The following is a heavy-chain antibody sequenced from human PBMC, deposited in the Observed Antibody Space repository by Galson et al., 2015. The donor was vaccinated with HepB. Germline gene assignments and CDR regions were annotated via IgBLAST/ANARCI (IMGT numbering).Heavy chain of an antibody. CDR2: IFSNDEK. D-gene: IGHD3-10*01. Sequence: PALVKPTQTLTLTCTFSGFSLSNARMGVSWIRQPPGKALEWLAHIFSNDEKSYSTSLKSRRTISKDTSKSQVVLTMTNMDPVDTATYYCARMIRVPHRQTRPDYWGQGTLVTVSS. V-gene: IGHV2-26*01. J-gene: IGHJ4*02. CDR1: GFSLSNARMG. CDR3: ARMIRVPHRQTRPDY.